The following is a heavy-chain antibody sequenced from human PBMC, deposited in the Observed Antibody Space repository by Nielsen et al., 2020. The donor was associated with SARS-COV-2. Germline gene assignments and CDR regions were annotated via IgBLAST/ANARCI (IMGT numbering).Heavy chain of an antibody. CDR1: GGTFSSYA. CDR2: IIPTLGIA. V-gene: IGHV1-69*04. D-gene: IGHD2-2*01. CDR3: AREVCSSTSCSPFDY. J-gene: IGHJ4*02. Sequence: SVKVSCKASGGTFSSYAISWVRQAPGQGLEWMGRIIPTLGIANYAQKFQGRVTITADKSTSTAYMELSSLRSEDTAVYYCAREVCSSTSCSPFDYWGQGTLVTVSS.